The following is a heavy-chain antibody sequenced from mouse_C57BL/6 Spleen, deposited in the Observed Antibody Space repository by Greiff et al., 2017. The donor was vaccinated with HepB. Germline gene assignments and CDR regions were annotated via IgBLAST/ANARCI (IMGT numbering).Heavy chain of an antibody. Sequence: QVQLQQSGAELVRPGASVTLSCKASGYTFTDYEMHWVKQTPVHGLEWIGAIDPETGGTAYNQKFKGKAILTADKSSSTAYMELRSLTSEDSAVYYCTREKNYYGSSYLGFAYWGQGTLVTVSA. D-gene: IGHD1-1*01. CDR2: IDPETGGT. CDR3: TREKNYYGSSYLGFAY. CDR1: GYTFTDYE. J-gene: IGHJ3*01. V-gene: IGHV1-15*01.